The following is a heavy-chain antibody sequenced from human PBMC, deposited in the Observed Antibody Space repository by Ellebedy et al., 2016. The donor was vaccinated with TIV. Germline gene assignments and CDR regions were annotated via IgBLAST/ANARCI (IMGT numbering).Heavy chain of an antibody. V-gene: IGHV3-23*01. CDR1: GFTFNSSG. Sequence: PGGSLSLSCAASGFTFNSSGMSWVRQAPGKGLERVSAISGSGGSTFYADPVKSRFTISRDNSKNTLYLQMNSLRAEDKAVFYCAKKYGSSSPAFDYWGQGTLVTVSS. CDR3: AKKYGSSSPAFDY. D-gene: IGHD6-6*01. CDR2: ISGSGGST. J-gene: IGHJ4*02.